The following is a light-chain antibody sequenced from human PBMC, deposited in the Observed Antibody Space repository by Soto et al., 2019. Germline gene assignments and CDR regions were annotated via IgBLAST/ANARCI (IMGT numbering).Light chain of an antibody. Sequence: EIVLTQSPGTLSLSPGERATLSCRASQSISVRHLAWYQQKPGQIPRLLIFDTASRAIGIPDRFSGSGSGXXXXXXISRLEPEDFAVYYCLQYGSAPRAFGQGTKVQIK. V-gene: IGKV3-20*01. J-gene: IGKJ1*01. CDR2: DTA. CDR3: LQYGSAPRA. CDR1: QSISVRH.